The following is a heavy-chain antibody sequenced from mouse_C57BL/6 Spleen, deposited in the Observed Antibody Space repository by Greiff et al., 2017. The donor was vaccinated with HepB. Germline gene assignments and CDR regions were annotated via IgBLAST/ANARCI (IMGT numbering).Heavy chain of an antibody. Sequence: VQLKESGAELVKPGASVKISCKASGYAFSSYWMNWVKQRPGKGLEWIGQIYPGDGDTNYNGKFKGKATLTADKSSSTAYMQLSSLTSEDSAVYFCARDGSSYRPYFDVWGTGTTVTVSS. V-gene: IGHV1-80*01. J-gene: IGHJ1*03. CDR2: IYPGDGDT. CDR1: GYAFSSYW. CDR3: ARDGSSYRPYFDV. D-gene: IGHD1-1*01.